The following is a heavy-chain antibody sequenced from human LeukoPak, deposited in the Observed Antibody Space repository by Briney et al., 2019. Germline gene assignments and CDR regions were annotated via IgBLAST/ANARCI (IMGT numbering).Heavy chain of an antibody. Sequence: GGSLRLSCAASGFTFDDYAMHWVRQAPGKGLEWVSLISGDGGSTYSADSVKGRFTISRDNSKNSLYLQMNSLRTEDTALYYCARGRGSSWYSHDYWGQGTLVTVSS. D-gene: IGHD6-13*01. CDR3: ARGRGSSWYSHDY. V-gene: IGHV3-43*02. J-gene: IGHJ4*02. CDR2: ISGDGGST. CDR1: GFTFDDYA.